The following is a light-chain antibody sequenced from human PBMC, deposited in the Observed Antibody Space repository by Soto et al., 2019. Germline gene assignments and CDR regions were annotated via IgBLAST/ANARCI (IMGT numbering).Light chain of an antibody. J-gene: IGLJ2*01. CDR2: ANN. CDR3: QSYDSSMSDSVV. V-gene: IGLV1-40*01. CDR1: SSNIGAGYD. Sequence: QSVLTQPPSVSGAPGQRVTISCTGSSSNIGAGYDVHWYQLLPGTAPKLLIYANNNRPSGVPDRLSGSRSGTSASLAITRLQAEDEADYYCQSYDSSMSDSVVFGGGTKLTVL.